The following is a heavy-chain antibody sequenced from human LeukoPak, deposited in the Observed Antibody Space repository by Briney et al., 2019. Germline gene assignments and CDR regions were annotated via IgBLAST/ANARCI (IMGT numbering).Heavy chain of an antibody. D-gene: IGHD6-19*01. V-gene: IGHV3-64*01. Sequence: PGGSLRLSCAASGFTLSSYAMHWVRQAPGKGLECVSSISSNGGSTYYANFVKGRFIISRDNSKNTLYLQMGSLRAEDMAVYHCARGGRADASGWYIWFDPWGQGTLVTVSS. CDR3: ARGGRADASGWYIWFDP. CDR1: GFTLSSYA. J-gene: IGHJ5*02. CDR2: ISSNGGST.